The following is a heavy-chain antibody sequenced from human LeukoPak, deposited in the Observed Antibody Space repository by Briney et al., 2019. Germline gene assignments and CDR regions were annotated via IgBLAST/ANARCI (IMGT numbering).Heavy chain of an antibody. CDR3: ARLCYYGMDV. V-gene: IGHV1-2*02. Sequence: ASVKVSGKASGCTFTGYYMHWVRPAPGQGLEWMGWINPNSGGTNYAQKFQGRVTMTRDTSISTAYMELSRLRSDDTAVYYCARLCYYGMDVWGQGTTVTVSS. J-gene: IGHJ6*02. CDR1: GCTFTGYY. CDR2: INPNSGGT.